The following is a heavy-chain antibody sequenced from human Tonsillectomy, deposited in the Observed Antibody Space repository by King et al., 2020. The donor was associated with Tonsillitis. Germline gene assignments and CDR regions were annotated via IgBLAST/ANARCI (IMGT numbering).Heavy chain of an antibody. CDR2: ISWVSGSI. Sequence: QLVQSGGGLVQPGRSLRLSCAASGFTFDDYAMHWVRQAPGKGLEWGSGISWVSGSIGYADPVKGRFTISRDNAKDSLYLHMNSLGAEDTALYYCAKASVLLWFGEAFSDAVDIWGQGTMVTVSS. CDR1: GFTFDDYA. CDR3: AKASVLLWFGEAFSDAVDI. J-gene: IGHJ3*02. D-gene: IGHD3-10*01. V-gene: IGHV3-9*01.